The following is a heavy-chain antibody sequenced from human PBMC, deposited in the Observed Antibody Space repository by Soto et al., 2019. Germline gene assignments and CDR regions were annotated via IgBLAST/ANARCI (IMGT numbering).Heavy chain of an antibody. CDR3: AREKQQQWLVPVWLDP. J-gene: IGHJ5*02. V-gene: IGHV1-18*04. Sequence: ASVKVSCKASGYTFTSYGISWVRQAPGQGLEWMGWISAYNGNTNYAQKLQGRVTMTTGTSTSTAYMELRSLRSDDTAVYYCAREKQQQWLVPVWLDPWGQGTLVTVSS. D-gene: IGHD6-19*01. CDR2: ISAYNGNT. CDR1: GYTFTSYG.